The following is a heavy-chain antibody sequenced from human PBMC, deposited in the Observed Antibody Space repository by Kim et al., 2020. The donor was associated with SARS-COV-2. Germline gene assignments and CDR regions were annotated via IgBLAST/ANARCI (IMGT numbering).Heavy chain of an antibody. CDR3: ATSTTVTTSGWFDP. CDR1: GYTLTELS. CDR2: FDPEDGET. J-gene: IGHJ5*02. D-gene: IGHD4-17*01. V-gene: IGHV1-24*01. Sequence: ASVKVSCKVSGYTLTELSMHWVRQAPGKGLEWMGGFDPEDGETIYAQKFQGRVTMTEDTSTDTAYMELSSLRSEGTAVYYCATSTTVTTSGWFDPWGQGTLVTVSS.